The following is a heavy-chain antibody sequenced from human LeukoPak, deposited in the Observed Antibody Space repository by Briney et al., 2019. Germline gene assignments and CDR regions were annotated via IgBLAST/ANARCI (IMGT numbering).Heavy chain of an antibody. D-gene: IGHD5-12*01. CDR3: ARDLSVATHAFDI. J-gene: IGHJ3*02. CDR1: GGSISSGGYY. CDR2: IYHSGST. Sequence: PSQTLSLTCTVSGGSISSGGYYWSWIRQPPGKGLEWIGYIYHSGSTYYNPSLKSRVTISVDRSKNQFSLKLSSVTAADTAVYYCARDLSVATHAFDIWGQGTMVTVSS. V-gene: IGHV4-30-2*01.